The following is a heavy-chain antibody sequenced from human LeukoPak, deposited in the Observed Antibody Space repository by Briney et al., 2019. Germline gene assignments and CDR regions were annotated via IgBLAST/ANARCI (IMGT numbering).Heavy chain of an antibody. CDR1: GFTFSSYA. V-gene: IGHV3-30*04. Sequence: GRSLRLSCAASGFTFSSYAMHWVRQAPGKELEWVAVISYDGSNKYYADSVKGRFTISRDNSKNTLYLQMNSLRAEDTAVYYCARVATIRAYGMDVWGQGTTVTVSS. CDR3: ARVATIRAYGMDV. CDR2: ISYDGSNK. J-gene: IGHJ6*02. D-gene: IGHD5-24*01.